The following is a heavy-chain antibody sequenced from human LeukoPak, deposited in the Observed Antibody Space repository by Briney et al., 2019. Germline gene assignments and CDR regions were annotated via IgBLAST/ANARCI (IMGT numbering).Heavy chain of an antibody. CDR2: ISSSSSYI. CDR3: ARVPLDNSGYYFGY. V-gene: IGHV3-21*01. CDR1: GFTFSSYS. Sequence: PGGSLRLSCAASGFTFSSYSMNWVRQAPGKGLEWVSSISSSSSYIYYADSVKGRFTISRDNAKNSLYLQMNSLRAEDTAVYYCARVPLDNSGYYFGYWGQGTLVTVSS. D-gene: IGHD1-1*01. J-gene: IGHJ4*02.